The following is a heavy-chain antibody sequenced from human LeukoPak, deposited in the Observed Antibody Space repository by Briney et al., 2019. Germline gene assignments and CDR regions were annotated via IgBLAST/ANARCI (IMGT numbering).Heavy chain of an antibody. CDR1: GGSFSGYY. D-gene: IGHD3-3*02. CDR2: INHSGST. J-gene: IGHJ4*02. CDR3: ARGLAFDY. V-gene: IGHV4-34*01. Sequence: SETLSLTCAVYGGSFSGYYWSWIRQPPGKGLEWIGEINHSGSTNYNPSLKSRVTISVDTSKNQFSLKLSSVTAADTAVYYCARGLAFDYWGQGTLVTVSS.